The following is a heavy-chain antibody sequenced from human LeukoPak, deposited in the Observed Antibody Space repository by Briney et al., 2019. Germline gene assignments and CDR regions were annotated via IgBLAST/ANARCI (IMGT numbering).Heavy chain of an antibody. D-gene: IGHD5/OR15-5a*01. CDR2: INPNSGGT. V-gene: IGHV1-2*02. Sequence: ASVKVSCKASGYTFTGYYMHWVRQAPGQGLEWMGWINPNSGGTNYAQKFQGRVTMTRDTSISTAYMELSRLRSDDTAVYYCARDVSYFGEKTKSLDYWGQGTLVTVSS. CDR1: GYTFTGYY. J-gene: IGHJ4*02. CDR3: ARDVSYFGEKTKSLDY.